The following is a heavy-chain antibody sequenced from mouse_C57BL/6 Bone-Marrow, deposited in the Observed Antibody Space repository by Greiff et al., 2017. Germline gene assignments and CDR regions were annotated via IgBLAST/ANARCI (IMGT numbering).Heavy chain of an antibody. J-gene: IGHJ1*03. D-gene: IGHD1-1*02. V-gene: IGHV7-3*01. Sequence: EVQRVESGGGLVQPGGSLSLSCAASGFTFTAYYMRWVRQPPGKALEWLGFIRNKANGYTTEYSASVKGRFTISRDNSQSILYLQMNALRAEDSATYYCARSSLYYDGSCGYFDVWGTGTTVTVSS. CDR1: GFTFTAYY. CDR2: IRNKANGYTT. CDR3: ARSSLYYDGSCGYFDV.